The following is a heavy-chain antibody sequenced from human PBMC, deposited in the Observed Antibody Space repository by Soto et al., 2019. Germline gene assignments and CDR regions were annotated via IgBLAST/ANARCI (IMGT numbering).Heavy chain of an antibody. J-gene: IGHJ4*02. Sequence: EVQLVQSGAEVKKPGESLKISCEGSGYSFATYWIGWVRQMPGKGLEWMGIIYPGDSDTRYSPSFQGQVTISVDKSINTAYLQWNSLKASDTAIYYCARYPGYYTSPQDYWGQGTLVTVSS. D-gene: IGHD3-3*01. CDR2: IYPGDSDT. V-gene: IGHV5-51*01. CDR3: ARYPGYYTSPQDY. CDR1: GYSFATYW.